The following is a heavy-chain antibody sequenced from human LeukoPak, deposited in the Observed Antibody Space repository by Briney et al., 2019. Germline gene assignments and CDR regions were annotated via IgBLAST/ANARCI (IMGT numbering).Heavy chain of an antibody. V-gene: IGHV3-15*07. CDR2: IRSQTAGGTT. Sequence: PGGSLRLSCAVSGLTLSNVWMNWVRQAPGKGLEWVGRIRSQTAGGTTDFAAPVKGRFSISRDDSKNSLYLQMNSLTSEDTAVYYCAHGSAQYYEYWGQEPWSPSPQ. CDR1: GLTLSNVW. J-gene: IGHJ1*01. D-gene: IGHD2-15*01. CDR3: AHGSAQYYEY.